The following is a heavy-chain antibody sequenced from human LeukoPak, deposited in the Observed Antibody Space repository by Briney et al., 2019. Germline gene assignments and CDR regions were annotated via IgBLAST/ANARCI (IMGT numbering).Heavy chain of an antibody. Sequence: ASVKVSCKTSGYSFSGSYIHWVRQAPGQGLEWMGWINPNFFNPASGGTHYAQKFQGRVTITRNTSISTAYMELSSLRSEDTAVYYCARRLGLRWDLQAFDIWGQGTMVTVSS. J-gene: IGHJ3*02. CDR2: INPNFFNPASGGT. V-gene: IGHV1-2*02. D-gene: IGHD4-23*01. CDR1: GYSFSGSY. CDR3: ARRLGLRWDLQAFDI.